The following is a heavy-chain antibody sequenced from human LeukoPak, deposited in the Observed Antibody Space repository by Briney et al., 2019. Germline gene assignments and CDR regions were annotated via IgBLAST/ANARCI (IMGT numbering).Heavy chain of an antibody. D-gene: IGHD4-17*01. CDR1: GFTFSSYG. V-gene: IGHV3-23*01. CDR2: ISGSGGST. J-gene: IGHJ4*02. CDR3: AKAYGDYVSGSFDY. Sequence: GGSLRLSCAASGFTFSSYGMHWVRQAPGKGLEWVSGISGSGGSTNLADSVEGRFTISRDNSANILYLQMSSLRAEDTAVYYCAKAYGDYVSGSFDYWGQGALVTVSP.